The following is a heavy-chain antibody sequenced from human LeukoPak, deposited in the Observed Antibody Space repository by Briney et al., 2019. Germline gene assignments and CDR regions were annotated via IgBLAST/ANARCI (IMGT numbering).Heavy chain of an antibody. D-gene: IGHD3-10*01. CDR3: ARVGYYASGPFAYFDY. J-gene: IGHJ4*02. Sequence: GGSLRLSCAASGFTFSGYAMHWVRQAPGKGLEWVAVISYDGSNEYYADSVKGRFTISRDNSKNTLYLQMNSLSVEDTAVYYCARVGYYASGPFAYFDYWGQGTLVTVSS. CDR2: ISYDGSNE. CDR1: GFTFSGYA. V-gene: IGHV3-30-3*01.